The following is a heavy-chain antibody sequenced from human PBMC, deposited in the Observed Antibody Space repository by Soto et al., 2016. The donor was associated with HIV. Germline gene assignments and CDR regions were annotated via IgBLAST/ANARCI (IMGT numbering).Heavy chain of an antibody. V-gene: IGHV3-11*05. CDR3: VRDLGVAAVSY. CDR1: GFTFSDYY. Sequence: QVQLVESGGTLVKPGGSLRLSCAASGFTFSDYYMSWIRQAPGKGLEWVPYISATSTYTNYAESVKGRFTISRDNARNSLYLRMKNLRAEDTAVYYCVRDLGVAAVSYWGQGTLVSVSS. CDR2: ISATSTYT. J-gene: IGHJ4*02. D-gene: IGHD2-8*01.